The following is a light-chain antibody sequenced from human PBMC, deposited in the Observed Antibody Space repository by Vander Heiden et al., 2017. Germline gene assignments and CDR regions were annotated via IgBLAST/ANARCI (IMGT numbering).Light chain of an antibody. CDR3: QQYDNTPRT. CDR2: WAS. CDR1: QSILYSSNNKNY. Sequence: DIVMTQSPDSLAVSPGERATINCKSSQSILYSSNNKNYLAWYQQKPGQPPKLLIYWASTRESGVPDRFSGSGSGTDFTLTISSLQAEDVAVYYCQQYDNTPRTFGQGTKVEIK. V-gene: IGKV4-1*01. J-gene: IGKJ1*01.